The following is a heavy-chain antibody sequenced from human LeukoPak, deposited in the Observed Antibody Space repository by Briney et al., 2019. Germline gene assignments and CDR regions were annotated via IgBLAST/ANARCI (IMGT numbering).Heavy chain of an antibody. CDR3: ARGGRPDY. CDR1: GFSFSSYW. J-gene: IGHJ4*02. Sequence: GGSLRLSCAASGFSFSSYWMSWVRQAPVKGLEWVANIKQDGSAKSYVDSVKGRFTISRDNAKNSLYLQMSSLRAEDTAVYYCARGGRPDYWGQGTLVTVSS. CDR2: IKQDGSAK. D-gene: IGHD3-10*01. V-gene: IGHV3-7*01.